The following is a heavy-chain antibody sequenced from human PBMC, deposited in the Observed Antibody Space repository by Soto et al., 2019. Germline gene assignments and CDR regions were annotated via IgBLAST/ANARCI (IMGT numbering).Heavy chain of an antibody. V-gene: IGHV3-30-3*01. CDR1: EFAFSTHA. CDR2: ISFDGTNK. J-gene: IGHJ5*02. Sequence: XGSLRLSCSASEFAFSTHAMHWVRQAPGEGLDWVAVISFDGTNKYYADSVKGRFTISRDNSRSTLYLQMNSLRIEDTAVYYCSASRDYNWFDPWGQGTLVTVSS. D-gene: IGHD2-21*02. CDR3: SASRDYNWFDP.